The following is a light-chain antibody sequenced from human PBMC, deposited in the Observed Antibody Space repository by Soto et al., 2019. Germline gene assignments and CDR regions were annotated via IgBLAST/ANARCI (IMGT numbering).Light chain of an antibody. CDR1: QSISSW. J-gene: IGKJ1*01. CDR2: DAS. V-gene: IGKV1-5*01. Sequence: DLQMTQSPSTLSASVGDRVTITCRASQSISSWLAWYQQKPGKAPKLLIYDASSLESGVPSRFSGSGSGTEFTLTISSLQPDDFATYYCQQYNSYSQAWTFGQGTKVEIK. CDR3: QQYNSYSQAWT.